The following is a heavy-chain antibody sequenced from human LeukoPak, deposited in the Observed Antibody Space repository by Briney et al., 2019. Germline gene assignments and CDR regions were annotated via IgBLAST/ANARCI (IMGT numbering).Heavy chain of an antibody. V-gene: IGHV4-34*01. CDR2: INHSGST. CDR3: AREGFSYGMDV. CDR1: GGSFSGYY. J-gene: IGHJ6*02. D-gene: IGHD2/OR15-2a*01. Sequence: SETLSLTCAVYGGSFSGYYWSWIRQPPGKGLEWIGEINHSGSTNYNPSLKSRVTISVDTSKNQFSLKLSSVTAADTAVYYCAREGFSYGMDVWGQGTTVTVSS.